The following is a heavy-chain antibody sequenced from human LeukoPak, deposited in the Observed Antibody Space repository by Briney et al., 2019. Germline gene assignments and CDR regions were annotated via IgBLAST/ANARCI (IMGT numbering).Heavy chain of an antibody. V-gene: IGHV4-39*02. CDR3: ARLGAGPTYYDFWSGYSSFYFDY. D-gene: IGHD3-3*01. J-gene: IGHJ4*02. CDR1: GGSTSGGNYY. Sequence: SETLSLTCIVSGGSTSGGNYYWGWIRQPPGKGLGWIGGISCSGNTYYNPSLKSRITISIDTSKNHFSLKLSSVTAADTAVYYCARLGAGPTYYDFWSGYSSFYFDYWGQGTLVTVSS. CDR2: ISCSGNT.